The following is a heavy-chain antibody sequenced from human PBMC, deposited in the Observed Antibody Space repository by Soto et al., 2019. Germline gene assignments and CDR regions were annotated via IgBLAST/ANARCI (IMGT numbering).Heavy chain of an antibody. CDR1: GFTFSDSA. CDR2: IRSKPNYHAT. D-gene: IGHD4-17*01. Sequence: EVQLVESGGALVQPGGSLKLSCVGSGFTFSDSAVHWVRQAPGKGLEWVGRIRSKPNYHATAYAESVKGRFTISRDDSKNTAYLQMNSLTTEDTAVYYCSRPDYGDQTWGQGTLVTVSS. CDR3: SRPDYGDQT. J-gene: IGHJ4*02. V-gene: IGHV3-73*02.